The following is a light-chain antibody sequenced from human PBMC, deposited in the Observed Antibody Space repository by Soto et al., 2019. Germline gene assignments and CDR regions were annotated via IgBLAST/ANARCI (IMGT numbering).Light chain of an antibody. CDR2: SAS. CDR1: QGISSY. J-gene: IGKJ4*01. CDR3: QQLNSFPFT. V-gene: IGKV1-9*01. Sequence: IQLTQSPSSLSASVGDRVTITCRASQGISSYLAWYQQKPRKAPKLLIYSASTLQSGVPSRFSGSGSGTGFTLTISNLQPEDFATYYCQQLNSFPFTFGGGTRVEIK.